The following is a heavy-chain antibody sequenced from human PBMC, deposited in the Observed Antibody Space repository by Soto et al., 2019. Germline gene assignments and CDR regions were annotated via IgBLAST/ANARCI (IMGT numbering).Heavy chain of an antibody. V-gene: IGHV3-30*18. CDR3: AKEGSVVATTPDFDY. J-gene: IGHJ4*02. Sequence: QVQLVESGGGVVQPGRSLRLSCAASGFTFSSDGMHWVRQAPGKGLEWVAVISYDGSYKYYADSMKGRVTISRDNSKNTLYVQMNSLRAEYTAVYYCAKEGSVVATTPDFDYWGQGTLVTVSS. D-gene: IGHD5-12*01. CDR1: GFTFSSDG. CDR2: ISYDGSYK.